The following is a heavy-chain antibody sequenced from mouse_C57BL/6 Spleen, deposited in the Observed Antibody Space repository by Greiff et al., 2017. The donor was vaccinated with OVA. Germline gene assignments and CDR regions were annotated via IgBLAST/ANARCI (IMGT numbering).Heavy chain of an antibody. CDR3: ARDYDYDEGAWFAD. Sequence: QVQLQQSGAELVRPGTSVKVSCKASGYAFTNYLIDWVKQRPGQGLEWIGVINPGRGGTNYNETFKGKATLTADKSSSTAYMQLSSLTSEDSAVYLCARDYDYDEGAWFADWGQGTLVTVSA. D-gene: IGHD2-4*01. V-gene: IGHV1-54*01. CDR2: INPGRGGT. J-gene: IGHJ3*01. CDR1: GYAFTNYL.